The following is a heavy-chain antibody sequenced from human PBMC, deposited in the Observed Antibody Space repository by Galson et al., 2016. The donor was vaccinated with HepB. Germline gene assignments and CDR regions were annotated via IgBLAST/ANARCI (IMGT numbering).Heavy chain of an antibody. V-gene: IGHV3-74*01. Sequence: SLRLSCAASGFTFSNYWMHWVRQAPGKGLVWVSRITSDGSSTTYAESVKGRFTISRDNAKNTLYLQMNSLRAEDTAVYYCARDRGSSTPFDPWGQGTLVTVSS. D-gene: IGHD2-2*01. CDR2: ITSDGSST. J-gene: IGHJ5*02. CDR1: GFTFSNYW. CDR3: ARDRGSSTPFDP.